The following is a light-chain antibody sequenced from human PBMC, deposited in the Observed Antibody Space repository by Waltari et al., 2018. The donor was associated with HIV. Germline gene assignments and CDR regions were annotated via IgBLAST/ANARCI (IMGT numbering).Light chain of an antibody. CDR1: RGITKD. CDR2: AAS. CDR3: LQVNTYPRT. V-gene: IGKV1-17*01. J-gene: IGKJ1*01. Sequence: DIQMTQSPLSPSASVGDRVTITCRASRGITKDLGWYKQKSGAAPKRLIHAASTLQSGVPSRFSGSGAGSEFTLTISSLQPEDSATYYCLQVNTYPRTFGQGTKVEIK.